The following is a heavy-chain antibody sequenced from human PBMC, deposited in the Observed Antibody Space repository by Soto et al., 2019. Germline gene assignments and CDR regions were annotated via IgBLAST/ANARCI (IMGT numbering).Heavy chain of an antibody. J-gene: IGHJ6*02. Sequence: QVQLVESGGGVVQPGGSLRLSCAVSGFTFSSYGMHWVRQAPDKGLEWVAVISYDGSNKYYADSVKGPFTIARDNSKNTLYLQMTSLRTEDTGVYYCANDLVFVGDHEAPVDPMDGWGQGTTVTVSS. D-gene: IGHD4-17*01. V-gene: IGHV3-30*18. CDR2: ISYDGSNK. CDR3: ANDLVFVGDHEAPVDPMDG. CDR1: GFTFSSYG.